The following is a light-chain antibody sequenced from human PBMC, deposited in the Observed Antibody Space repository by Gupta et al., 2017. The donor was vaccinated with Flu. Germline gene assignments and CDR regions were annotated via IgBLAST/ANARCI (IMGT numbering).Light chain of an antibody. J-gene: IGKJ3*01. Sequence: IVLTQSPATLSLSPGERATLSCRASQSVSSYLAWYQQKPGQAPRLLIYDASNRATGIPARFSGSGSGTDFTLTISSLEPEDFAVYYCQQRSNFVTFGHGTKVDIK. CDR3: QQRSNFVT. CDR2: DAS. CDR1: QSVSSY. V-gene: IGKV3-11*01.